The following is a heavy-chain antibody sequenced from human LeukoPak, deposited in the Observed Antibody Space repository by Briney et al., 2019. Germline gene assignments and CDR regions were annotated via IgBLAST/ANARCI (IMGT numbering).Heavy chain of an antibody. CDR2: FDPEDGET. Sequence: ASVKVSCKVSGYTLTELSMHWVRQAPGKGLEWMGGFDPEDGETIYAQKFQGRVTMTEDTSTDTAYMELSSLRSEDTAVYYCARASQYCSSTSCYTFYYFDYWGQGTLVTVSS. D-gene: IGHD2-2*02. J-gene: IGHJ4*02. CDR1: GYTLTELS. CDR3: ARASQYCSSTSCYTFYYFDY. V-gene: IGHV1-24*01.